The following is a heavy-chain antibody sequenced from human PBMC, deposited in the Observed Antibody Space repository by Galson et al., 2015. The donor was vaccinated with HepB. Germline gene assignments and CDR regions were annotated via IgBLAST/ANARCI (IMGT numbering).Heavy chain of an antibody. D-gene: IGHD6-13*01. Sequence: SVKVSCKASGYTFTSYYMHWVRQAPGQGLEWMGIINPSGGRTSYAQKFQGRVAMTRDTSTSIVYMELSSLRSEDTAVYYCASGIAAAGRVYHYYGMEVWGQGTTVTVSS. J-gene: IGHJ6*01. CDR2: INPSGGRT. V-gene: IGHV1-46*01. CDR3: ASGIAAAGRVYHYYGMEV. CDR1: GYTFTSYY.